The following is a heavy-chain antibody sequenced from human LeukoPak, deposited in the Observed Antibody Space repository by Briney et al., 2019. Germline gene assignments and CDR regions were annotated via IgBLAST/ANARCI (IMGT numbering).Heavy chain of an antibody. CDR2: IYYSGNT. Sequence: PSETLSLTCSVSGGSISSYSYYWGWIRQPPGKGLEWVANIYYSGNTYYNPSLKSRVTISVDTSKNQFSLKLSSVTAADTAVYYCARGRGGYDLWSGQKASFDYWGQGTLVTVSS. D-gene: IGHD3-3*01. V-gene: IGHV4-39*01. J-gene: IGHJ4*02. CDR1: GGSISSYSYY. CDR3: ARGRGGYDLWSGQKASFDY.